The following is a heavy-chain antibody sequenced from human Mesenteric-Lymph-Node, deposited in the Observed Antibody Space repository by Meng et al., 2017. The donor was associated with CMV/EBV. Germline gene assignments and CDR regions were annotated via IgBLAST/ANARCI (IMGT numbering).Heavy chain of an antibody. J-gene: IGHJ4*02. Sequence: SETLSLTCTVSGGSVSSGSYYWSWIRQPPGKGLEWIGYIYYSGSTNYNPSLKSRVTISLDTSKNQFSLKLSSVTAADTAVYYCARGRGSYGGFDYWGQGTLVTVSS. D-gene: IGHD1-26*01. CDR1: GGSVSSGSYY. CDR2: IYYSGST. CDR3: ARGRGSYGGFDY. V-gene: IGHV4-61*01.